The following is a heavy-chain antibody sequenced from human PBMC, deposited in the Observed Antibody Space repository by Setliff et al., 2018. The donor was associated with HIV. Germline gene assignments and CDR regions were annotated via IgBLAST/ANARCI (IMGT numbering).Heavy chain of an antibody. Sequence: SETLSLTCTVSDGYINSGAEYWGWIRHHPGKGLEWIGYIYYGGERYYNPSLKSRLTISADTSKNQLYLKMNSVTAADTAVYYCARWRDNWNSGFDYWGQGTLVTVSS. CDR2: IYYGGER. CDR1: DGYINSGAEY. D-gene: IGHD1-7*01. J-gene: IGHJ4*02. CDR3: ARWRDNWNSGFDY. V-gene: IGHV4-31*03.